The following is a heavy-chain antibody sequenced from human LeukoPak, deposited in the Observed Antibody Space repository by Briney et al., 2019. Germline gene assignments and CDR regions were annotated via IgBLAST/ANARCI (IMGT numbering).Heavy chain of an antibody. D-gene: IGHD4-11*01. V-gene: IGHV1-46*02. CDR3: ARAFNSIQPLDY. J-gene: IGHJ4*02. Sequence: ASVKVSCKASGYNFNDYYIYCVRQAPGHGLESMGYIHPDGGSTNYAQKFQGRVTMTSDISTNTVYMELRSLRSEDTAMYYCARAFNSIQPLDYWGQGTLVTVSS. CDR2: IHPDGGST. CDR1: GYNFNDYY.